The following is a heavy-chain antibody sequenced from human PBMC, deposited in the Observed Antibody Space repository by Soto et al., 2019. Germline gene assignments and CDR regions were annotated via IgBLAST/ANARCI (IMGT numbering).Heavy chain of an antibody. CDR1: GDTRSELS. CDR2: FDPEDGET. Sequence: ASGELSCNVSGDTRSELSMHLSRQAPGKGLEWMGGFDPEDGETIYAQKFQGRVTMTEDTSTDTAYMELRSLRSDDTAVDYCASIPVAGTWSDPWGQRTLVTGS. V-gene: IGHV1-24*01. D-gene: IGHD6-19*01. J-gene: IGHJ5*02. CDR3: ASIPVAGTWSDP.